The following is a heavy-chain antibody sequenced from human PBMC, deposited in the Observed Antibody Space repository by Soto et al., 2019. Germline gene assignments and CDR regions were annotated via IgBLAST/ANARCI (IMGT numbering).Heavy chain of an antibody. Sequence: QVQLVESGGGVVQPGRSLRLSCEASGFTFSIYGMHWVRLAPGKGLEWVAVISYDGRSKYYSDSVKGRFAISRDDSKSTLYLQINSLTVEDSAMYYCAKGLNYGDYWGQGTLVTVSS. V-gene: IGHV3-30*18. CDR1: GFTFSIYG. CDR2: ISYDGRSK. CDR3: AKGLNYGDY. D-gene: IGHD4-17*01. J-gene: IGHJ4*02.